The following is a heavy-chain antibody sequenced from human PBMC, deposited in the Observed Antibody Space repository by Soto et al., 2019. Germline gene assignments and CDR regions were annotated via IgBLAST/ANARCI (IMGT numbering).Heavy chain of an antibody. CDR1: GFTFSNSA. J-gene: IGHJ5*02. V-gene: IGHV3-23*01. Sequence: PGGSLRLSCAASGFTFSNSAMSWVRQAPGKGLEWVSAISGSGGSRYYADSVKGRFTISRDNSNNTMYLQLNSLITEDTAVYYCATGIAVALSNWFDTWGQGTLVTVSS. D-gene: IGHD6-19*01. CDR2: ISGSGGSR. CDR3: ATGIAVALSNWFDT.